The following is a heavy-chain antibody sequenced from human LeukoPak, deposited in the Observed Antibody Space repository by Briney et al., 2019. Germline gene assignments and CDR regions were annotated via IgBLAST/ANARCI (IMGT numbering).Heavy chain of an antibody. V-gene: IGHV3-21*04. CDR3: AKVWGISTSSDY. Sequence: GGSLRLSCAASGFTFSSYSMNWVRQAPGKGLEWVSSISSSSSYIYYADSVKGRFTISRDNSKNTLYLQMNSLRAEDTAVYYCAKVWGISTSSDYWGQGTLVTVSS. D-gene: IGHD2-2*01. CDR1: GFTFSSYS. CDR2: ISSSSSYI. J-gene: IGHJ4*02.